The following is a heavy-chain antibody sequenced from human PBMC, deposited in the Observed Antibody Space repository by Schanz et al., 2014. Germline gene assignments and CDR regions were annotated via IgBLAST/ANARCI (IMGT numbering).Heavy chain of an antibody. D-gene: IGHD3-3*01. CDR2: ISGSSIHK. CDR3: ARFLARYQYYGVDV. V-gene: IGHV3-11*05. CDR1: GFTFSDYY. J-gene: IGHJ6*02. Sequence: QVQLVESGGGLVQPGGSLRLSCAASGFTFSDYYMAWIRQAPGKGLEWVSHISGSSIHKNYADSVKGRFSISRDNGETSVYLQINSLRVEDTAVYYCARFLARYQYYGVDVWGQGTTVIVSS.